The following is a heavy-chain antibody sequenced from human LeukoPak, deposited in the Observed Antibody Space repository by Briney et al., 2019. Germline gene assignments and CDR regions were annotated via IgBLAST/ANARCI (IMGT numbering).Heavy chain of an antibody. Sequence: PSETLSLTCTVSGDSINSLDLWSWVRQPPGKGLEWIGEINHSGSTNYNPSLKSRVTISVDTSKNQFSLKLSSVTAADTAVYYCARGPYCPPHPTKYSSGWYGRYWGQGTLVTVSS. J-gene: IGHJ4*02. V-gene: IGHV4-4*02. CDR2: INHSGST. CDR1: GDSINSLDL. CDR3: ARGPYCPPHPTKYSSGWYGRY. D-gene: IGHD6-19*01.